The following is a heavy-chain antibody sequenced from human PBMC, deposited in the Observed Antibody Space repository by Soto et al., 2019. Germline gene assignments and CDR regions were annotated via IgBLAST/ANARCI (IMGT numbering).Heavy chain of an antibody. V-gene: IGHV1-3*01. D-gene: IGHD3-10*01. Sequence: ASVKVSCKASGYTFTSYAMHWVRQAPGQRLEWMGWINAGNGNTKYSQKFQGRVTITRDTSASTAYMELSRLRSDDTAVYYCAREVWSRDYYYGMDVWGQGTTVTVSS. CDR1: GYTFTSYA. J-gene: IGHJ6*02. CDR3: AREVWSRDYYYGMDV. CDR2: INAGNGNT.